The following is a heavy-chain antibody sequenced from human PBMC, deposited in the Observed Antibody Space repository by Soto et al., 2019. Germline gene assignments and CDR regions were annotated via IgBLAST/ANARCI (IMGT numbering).Heavy chain of an antibody. V-gene: IGHV5-51*01. CDR3: VSSWGDDAPGTFSYSVMGV. CDR2: IYPGDSDT. Sequence: PGESLKISCKGSGYSFTSYWIGWVRQMPGKGLEWMGIIYPGDSDTRYSPSFQGQVTISADNTISTAYLQWSSLKASDTAMYYCVSSWGDDAPGTFSYSVMGVWGQGTRVT. J-gene: IGHJ6*02. D-gene: IGHD3-16*01. CDR1: GYSFTSYW.